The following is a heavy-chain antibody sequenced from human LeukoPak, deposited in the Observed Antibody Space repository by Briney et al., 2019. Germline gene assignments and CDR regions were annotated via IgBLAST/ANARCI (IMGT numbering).Heavy chain of an antibody. J-gene: IGHJ5*02. CDR1: GGSISSYY. CDR3: ARRGGTGTDVPWFDP. D-gene: IGHD1-7*01. V-gene: IGHV4-59*08. Sequence: SETLSLTCTVSGGSISSYYWSWIRQPPGKGLEWIGYIYYSGSTNYNPSLKSRVTISVDTSKNQFSLKLSSVTAADTAVYYCARRGGTGTDVPWFDPWGQGTLVTVSS. CDR2: IYYSGST.